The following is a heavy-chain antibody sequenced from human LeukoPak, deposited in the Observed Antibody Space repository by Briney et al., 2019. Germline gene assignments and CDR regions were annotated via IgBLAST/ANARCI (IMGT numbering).Heavy chain of an antibody. CDR3: ARLTEEDTDYGAPYYFDY. Sequence: SETLSLTCTVSGGSISSGGYYWSWIRQPPGKGLEWIGYIYHSGSTYYNPSLKSRVTISVDRSKNQFSLKLSSVTAADTAVYYCARLTEEDTDYGAPYYFDYWGQGTLVTVSS. CDR2: IYHSGST. CDR1: GGSISSGGYY. V-gene: IGHV4-30-2*01. J-gene: IGHJ4*02. D-gene: IGHD4-17*01.